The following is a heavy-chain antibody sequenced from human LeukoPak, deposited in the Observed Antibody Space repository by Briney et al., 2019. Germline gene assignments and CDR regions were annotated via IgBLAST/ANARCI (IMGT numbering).Heavy chain of an antibody. CDR2: IYYSDSA. D-gene: IGHD4-17*01. V-gene: IGHV4-39*01. J-gene: IGHJ2*01. Sequence: SETLSLTCSVSGGSISSSSYYAGWIRQPPGEGLGWIGCIYYSDSAYYNPSLKGRVAISIDTSKNQFSLKVSSVTAADTAVYYCARQTTVRPSSWYFDLWGRGTLVTVSS. CDR3: ARQTTVRPSSWYFDL. CDR1: GGSISSSSYY.